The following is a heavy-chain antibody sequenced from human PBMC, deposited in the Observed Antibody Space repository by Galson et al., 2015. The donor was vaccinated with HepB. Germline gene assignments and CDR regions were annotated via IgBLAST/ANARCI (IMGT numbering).Heavy chain of an antibody. CDR2: ISWNSGSI. D-gene: IGHD6-13*01. J-gene: IGHJ4*02. CDR3: AKSIRAAADPYYFDY. CDR1: GFTFDDYA. Sequence: SLRLSCAASGFTFDDYAMHWVRQAPGKGLEWVSGISWNSGSIGYADSVKGRFTISRDNAKNSLYLQMNSLRAEDTALYYCAKSIRAAADPYYFDYWGQGTLVTVSS. V-gene: IGHV3-9*01.